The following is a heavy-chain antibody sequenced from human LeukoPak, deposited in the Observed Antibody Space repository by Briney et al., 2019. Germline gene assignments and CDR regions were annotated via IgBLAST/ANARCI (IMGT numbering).Heavy chain of an antibody. CDR3: ARAGPSGGYFDY. V-gene: IGHV1-2*02. J-gene: IGHJ4*02. Sequence: ASVKVSCKASGYTFTGYYMHWVRQAPGQGLEWMGWINPNSGGTNYAQKFQGRVTMTRDTSISTAYMELRSLRSDDTAVYYCARAGPSGGYFDYWGQGTLVTVSS. CDR2: INPNSGGT. D-gene: IGHD2-15*01. CDR1: GYTFTGYY.